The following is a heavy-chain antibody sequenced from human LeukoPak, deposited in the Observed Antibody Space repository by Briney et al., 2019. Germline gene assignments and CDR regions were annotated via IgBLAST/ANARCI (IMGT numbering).Heavy chain of an antibody. CDR1: GGSFSGYY. Sequence: SETLSLTCAVYGGSFSGYYWSWIRQPPGKGLEWIGEINHSGSTNYNPSLKSRVTISVDTSKNQFSLKLSSVTAADTAAYYCARDMVRGVIYWGQGTLVTVSS. CDR3: ARDMVRGVIY. CDR2: INHSGST. J-gene: IGHJ4*02. D-gene: IGHD3-10*01. V-gene: IGHV4-34*01.